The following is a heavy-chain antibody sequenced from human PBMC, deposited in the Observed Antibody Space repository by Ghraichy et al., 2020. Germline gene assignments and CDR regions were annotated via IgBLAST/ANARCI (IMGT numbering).Heavy chain of an antibody. CDR2: ISGSGGST. D-gene: IGHD3-10*01. V-gene: IGHV3-23*01. CDR3: AKPLYYYGSGSSGYAFDI. Sequence: GGSLRLSCAASGFTFSSYAMSWVRQASGKGLEWVSAISGSGGSTYYADSVKGRFTISRDNSKNTLYLQMNSLRAEDTAVYYCAKPLYYYGSGSSGYAFDIWGQGTMVTVSS. J-gene: IGHJ3*02. CDR1: GFTFSSYA.